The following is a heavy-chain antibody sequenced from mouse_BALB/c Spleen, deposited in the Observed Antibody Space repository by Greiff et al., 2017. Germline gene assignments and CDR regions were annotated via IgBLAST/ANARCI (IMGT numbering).Heavy chain of an antibody. CDR2: LSSGGSST. CDR3: ARRGPYGRSSWYFDV. J-gene: IGHJ1*01. D-gene: IGHD1-1*01. CDR1: GFTFSSYG. Sequence: EVQLVESGGGLVKPGGSLKLSCAASGFTFSSYGMYWVRQTPDKRLEWVATLSSGGSSTYYPDSVKGRFTISRDNAKNTLYLQMSSLKCEYTAMYYFARRGPYGRSSWYFDVWGAGTSVTVSS. V-gene: IGHV5-6*01.